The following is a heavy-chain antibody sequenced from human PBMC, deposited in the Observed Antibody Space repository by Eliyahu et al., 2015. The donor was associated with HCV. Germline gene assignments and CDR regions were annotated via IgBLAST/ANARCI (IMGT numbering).Heavy chain of an antibody. Sequence: EVQLVESGGGLVQPGRSLRLSCAASGFTFDDYDMHWVRQTPGKGLEWLSGISSNGLKIGYADSVAGRFTISRDNAKNSLYLQMNSLRTEDTALYYCAKDNGGYDYPFDSWGQGTLVTVSS. D-gene: IGHD5-12*01. J-gene: IGHJ4*02. CDR3: AKDNGGYDYPFDS. CDR1: GFTFDDYD. V-gene: IGHV3-9*01. CDR2: ISSNGLKI.